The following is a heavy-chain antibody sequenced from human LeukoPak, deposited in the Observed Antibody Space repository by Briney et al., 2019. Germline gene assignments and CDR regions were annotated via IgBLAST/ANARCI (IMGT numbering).Heavy chain of an antibody. D-gene: IGHD5-18*01. CDR2: IYYRGST. CDR3: ARVRGYSDGSGYFVDS. V-gene: IGHV4-30-4*01. J-gene: IGHJ4*02. CDR1: GGSISSGDYY. Sequence: PSQTLSLTCTVSGGSISSGDYYWSWIRQPPGKGLEWIGNIYYRGSTYYNPSLRSRVIISVDRSKNQFSLKLNTVIAADTAVYHCARVRGYSDGSGYFVDSWGQGTLVTVSS.